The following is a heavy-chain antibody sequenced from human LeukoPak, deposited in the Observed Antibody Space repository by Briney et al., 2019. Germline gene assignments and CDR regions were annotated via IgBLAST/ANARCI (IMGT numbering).Heavy chain of an antibody. CDR2: INPNSGGT. Sequence: XXSCKXXGXTFTXYYMHWVRQAPGQGLEWMGWINPNSGGTNYAQKFQGRVTMTRDTSISTAYMELSRLRSDDTAVYYCARDLAVASFDYWGQGTLVTVSS. CDR3: ARDLAVASFDY. J-gene: IGHJ4*02. V-gene: IGHV1-2*02. D-gene: IGHD6-19*01. CDR1: GXTFTXYY.